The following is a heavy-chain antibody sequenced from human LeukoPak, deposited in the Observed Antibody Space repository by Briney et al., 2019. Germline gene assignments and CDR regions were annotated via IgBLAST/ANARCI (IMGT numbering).Heavy chain of an antibody. CDR1: GGSISSSSYY. CDR3: ASHIEAAFDY. D-gene: IGHD6-13*01. V-gene: IGHV4-39*07. J-gene: IGHJ4*02. CDR2: IYYSGST. Sequence: SETLSLTCTVSGGSISSSSYYWGWIRQPPGKGLEWIGSIYYSGSTYYNPSLKSRVTISVDRSKNQFSLKLSSVTAADTAVYYCASHIEAAFDYWGQGTLVTVSS.